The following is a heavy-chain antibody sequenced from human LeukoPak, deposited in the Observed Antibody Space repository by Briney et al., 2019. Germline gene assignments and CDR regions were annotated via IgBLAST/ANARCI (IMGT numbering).Heavy chain of an antibody. V-gene: IGHV3-30*18. D-gene: IGHD2-2*02. J-gene: IGHJ6*02. CDR1: GFTFSSYG. CDR2: ISYDGSNK. Sequence: PGRSLRLSCAASGFTFSSYGMHWVRQAPGKGLEWVAVISYDGSNKYYADSVKGRFTISRDNSKNTLYLQMNSLRAEDTAVYYCAKISRCCSSTSCYTYYYYYGMDVWGQGTTVTVSS. CDR3: AKISRCCSSTSCYTYYYYYGMDV.